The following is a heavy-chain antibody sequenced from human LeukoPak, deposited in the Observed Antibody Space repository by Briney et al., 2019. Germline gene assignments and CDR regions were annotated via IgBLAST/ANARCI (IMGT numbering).Heavy chain of an antibody. J-gene: IGHJ6*03. CDR3: ARDRGLLWFGDHYYYMDV. CDR2: INPNSGGT. CDR1: GYTFTGYY. D-gene: IGHD3-10*01. Sequence: GASVKVSCKASGYTFTGYYMHWVRQAPGQGLEWMGWINPNSGGTNYAQKFQGRVTMTRDTSISTAYMELSRLRSGDTAVYYCARDRGLLWFGDHYYYMDVWGKGTTVTISS. V-gene: IGHV1-2*02.